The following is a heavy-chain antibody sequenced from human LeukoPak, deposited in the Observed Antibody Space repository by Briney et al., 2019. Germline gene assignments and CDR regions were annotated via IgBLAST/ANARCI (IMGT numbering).Heavy chain of an antibody. CDR1: GFTFSNAW. J-gene: IGHJ4*02. D-gene: IGHD3-10*01. CDR2: IKSKTDGGTT. Sequence: PGGSLRLSCAASGFTFSNAWMSWVRQAPGKGLEWVGRIKSKTDGGTTDYAAPVKGRFTISRDDSKNTLYLQMNSLKTEDTAVYYCTTLPLVRGVIPEPYFDYWGQGTLVTVSS. CDR3: TTLPLVRGVIPEPYFDY. V-gene: IGHV3-15*01.